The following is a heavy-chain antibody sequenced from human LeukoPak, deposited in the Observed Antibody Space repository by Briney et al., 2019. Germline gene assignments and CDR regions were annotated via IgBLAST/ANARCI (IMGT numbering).Heavy chain of an antibody. CDR1: VFCVSNTY. D-gene: IGHD2-21*02. CDR3: ARGTVTAPDY. Sequence: GGSLRLSCAASVFCVSNTYMSWVRQAPGKGLEGVSIIYSGGNTYYAASVKGRFTISRDNSKNTLYLQMNRLRPEDTAVYYCARGTVTAPDYWGQPTMATVSS. V-gene: IGHV3-53*03. CDR2: IYSGGNT. J-gene: IGHJ4*01.